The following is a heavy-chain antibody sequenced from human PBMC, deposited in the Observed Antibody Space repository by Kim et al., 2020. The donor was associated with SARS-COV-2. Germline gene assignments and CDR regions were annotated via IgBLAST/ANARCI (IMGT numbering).Heavy chain of an antibody. CDR1: GGSFSGYY. CDR2: INHSGST. J-gene: IGHJ6*02. D-gene: IGHD6-19*01. Sequence: SETLSLTCAVYGGSFSGYYWSWIRQPPGKGLEWIGEINHSGSTNYNPSLKSRVTISVDTSKNQFSLKLSSVTAADTAVYYCARVRIAVTTGVDYYYGMDVWGQGTTVTVSS. V-gene: IGHV4-34*01. CDR3: ARVRIAVTTGVDYYYGMDV.